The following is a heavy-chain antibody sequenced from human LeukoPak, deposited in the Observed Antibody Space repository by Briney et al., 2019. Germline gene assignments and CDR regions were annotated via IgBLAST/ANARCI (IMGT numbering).Heavy chain of an antibody. V-gene: IGHV3-48*03. J-gene: IGHJ3*01. D-gene: IGHD5-18*01. CDR3: ARIRTGEDTAMVV. CDR1: GFTFSAYE. CDR2: ISGSGSTI. Sequence: PGGSLRLSCAASGFTFSAYEMNWVRQAPGKGLEWVSYISGSGSTIYYADSVKGRFTISRDNAKNSLYLQMNSLRAEDTAVYYCARIRTGEDTAMVVWGQGTMVTVS.